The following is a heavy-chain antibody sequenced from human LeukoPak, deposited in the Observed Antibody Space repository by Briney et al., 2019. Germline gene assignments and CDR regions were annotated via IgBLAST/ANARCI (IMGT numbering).Heavy chain of an antibody. V-gene: IGHV3-53*05. Sequence: GGSLRLSCAASGFTVTGNYMSWVRQAPGKGLEWVSVIYSGGSTFYADSVKGRFTISRDNSKNTLYLQMNSLRREDTAEYYCARAEYDRSGSIYYYYGMDIWGQGTTVTVSS. CDR3: ARAEYDRSGSIYYYYGMDI. J-gene: IGHJ6*02. D-gene: IGHD3-22*01. CDR1: GFTVTGNY. CDR2: IYSGGST.